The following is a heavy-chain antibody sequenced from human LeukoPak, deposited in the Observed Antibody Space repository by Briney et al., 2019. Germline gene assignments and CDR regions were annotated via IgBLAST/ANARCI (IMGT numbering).Heavy chain of an antibody. CDR2: IYYSGST. CDR3: ARDEARFDAFDI. Sequence: KPSETLSLTCTVSGGSISSYYWSWIRQPPGKGLEWIGYIYYSGSTKYNPSLKSRVTISVDTSKNQFSLQLRSVIAADTAVYYCARDEARFDAFDIWGQGTMVTVSS. D-gene: IGHD6-6*01. CDR1: GGSISSYY. V-gene: IGHV4-59*01. J-gene: IGHJ3*02.